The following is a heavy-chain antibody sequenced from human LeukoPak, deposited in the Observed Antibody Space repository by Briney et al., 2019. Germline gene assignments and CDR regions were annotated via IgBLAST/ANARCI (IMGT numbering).Heavy chain of an antibody. J-gene: IGHJ4*02. Sequence: PSETLSLTCTVSGGSITNYYWTWIRQPPGKGLECIGYIYYSGSTNYNPSLKSRLTISVDTSKNHFSLNLSSVTAADTAVYYCARHQDSGSYYGFDYWGQGTLVTVSS. D-gene: IGHD1-26*01. CDR3: ARHQDSGSYYGFDY. CDR1: GGSITNYY. CDR2: IYYSGST. V-gene: IGHV4-59*08.